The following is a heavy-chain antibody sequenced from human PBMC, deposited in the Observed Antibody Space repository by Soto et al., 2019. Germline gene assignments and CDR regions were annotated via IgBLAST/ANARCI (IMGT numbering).Heavy chain of an antibody. CDR2: INAGTGNT. Sequence: QVQLVQSGAEEKKPGASVRVSCKAYGYTFTNYAMHWLRQAPGQRLEWMGWINAGTGNTKYSHNFQGRATLTRDTSASTAYMELSTLRSVDTAVYYCARSVAAAGSYSFDYWGQGTLVTVSS. CDR1: GYTFTNYA. CDR3: ARSVAAAGSYSFDY. J-gene: IGHJ4*02. D-gene: IGHD6-13*01. V-gene: IGHV1-3*05.